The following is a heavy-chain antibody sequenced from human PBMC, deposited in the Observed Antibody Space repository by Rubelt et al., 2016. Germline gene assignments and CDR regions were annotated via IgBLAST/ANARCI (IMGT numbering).Heavy chain of an antibody. Sequence: QVQLQESGPGLVKPSQTLSLTCTVSGGSISSGGYYWSWIRQHPGKGLEWIVNIYYSGSTYYNPSLKSRVTMSVDTSKNQFALKLSSVTAADTAVYYCASQPGYSGYDWEIDYWGQGTLVTVSS. V-gene: IGHV4-31*03. CDR1: GGSISSGGYY. CDR2: IYYSGST. J-gene: IGHJ4*02. D-gene: IGHD5-12*01. CDR3: ASQPGYSGYDWEIDY.